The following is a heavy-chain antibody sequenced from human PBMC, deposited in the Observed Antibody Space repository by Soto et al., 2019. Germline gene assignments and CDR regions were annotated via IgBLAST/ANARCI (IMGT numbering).Heavy chain of an antibody. D-gene: IGHD2-21*01. CDR1: GGSISSYY. CDR3: ARDADGIADAFDI. CDR2: IYYSGST. J-gene: IGHJ3*02. V-gene: IGHV4-59*01. Sequence: SETLSLTCTVSGGSISSYYWSWIRQPPGEGLEWIGYIYYSGSTNYNPSLKSRVTISVDTSKNQFSLKLSSVTAADTAVYYCARDADGIADAFDIWGQGTMVTVSS.